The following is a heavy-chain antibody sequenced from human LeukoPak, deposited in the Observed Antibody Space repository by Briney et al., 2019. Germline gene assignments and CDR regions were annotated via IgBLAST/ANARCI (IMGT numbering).Heavy chain of an antibody. D-gene: IGHD5-18*01. CDR2: IYYSGST. V-gene: IGHV4-39*01. CDR1: GGSISSSSYY. CDR3: ARHGGLGGYSYGRIDY. Sequence: PSETLSLTCTVSGGSISSSSYYWGWIRQPPGKGLEWIGSIYYSGSTYYNPSLKSRVTISVDTSKNQFSLKLSSVTAADTAVYYCARHGGLGGYSYGRIDYWGQGTLVTVSS. J-gene: IGHJ4*02.